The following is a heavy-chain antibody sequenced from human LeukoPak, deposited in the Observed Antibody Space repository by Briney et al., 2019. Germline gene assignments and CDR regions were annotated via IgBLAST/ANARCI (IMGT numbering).Heavy chain of an antibody. J-gene: IGHJ6*02. V-gene: IGHV3-7*01. CDR2: IKQDGSEK. CDR3: AREGIRYFGGLGGKKPGYYYYGMDV. Sequence: SGGSLRLSCAASGFTFSSYWMSWVRQAPGKGLEWVANIKQDGSEKYYVDSVKGRFTISRDNAKNSLYLQMNSLRAEDTAVYYCAREGIRYFGGLGGKKPGYYYYGMDVWGQGTTVTVSS. D-gene: IGHD3-9*01. CDR1: GFTFSSYW.